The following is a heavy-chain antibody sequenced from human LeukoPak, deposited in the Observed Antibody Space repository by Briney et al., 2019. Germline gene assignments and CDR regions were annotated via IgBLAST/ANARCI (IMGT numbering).Heavy chain of an antibody. V-gene: IGHV3-30*02. CDR2: IRYDGSKK. CDR1: GFTFSSYG. Sequence: PGGSLRLSCAASGFTFSSYGIHWLRQAPGKGLEWVAFIRYDGSKKYYADSVKGRFTISRDNSKNTLYLQMNSLRPEDTAVYYCARDPSYSENLDYWGQGTLVTVSS. CDR3: ARDPSYSENLDY. D-gene: IGHD1-26*01. J-gene: IGHJ4*02.